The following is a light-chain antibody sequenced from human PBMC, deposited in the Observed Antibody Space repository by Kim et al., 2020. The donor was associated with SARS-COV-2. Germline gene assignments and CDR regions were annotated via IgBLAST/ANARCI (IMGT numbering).Light chain of an antibody. CDR1: RSKSGAGDD. V-gene: IGLV1-40*01. Sequence: WGTISGSAKRSKSGAGDDVHWYQQFPGAGPKLLFYGNSNRPSGVPDRFSGSKSGNSASLAITGLQAENEADYYCQSYDSSLSGYVFGTGTKVTVL. CDR3: QSYDSSLSGYV. CDR2: GNS. J-gene: IGLJ1*01.